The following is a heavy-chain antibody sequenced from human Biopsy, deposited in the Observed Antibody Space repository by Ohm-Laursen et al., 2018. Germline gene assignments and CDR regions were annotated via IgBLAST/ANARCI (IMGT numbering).Heavy chain of an antibody. CDR2: ITSRNSST. Sequence: SLRLSCAASGFTFNVYSIVWVRQAPGKGLEWVSSITSRNSSTYYADSVKGRVTISRDNANNSVSLQMNNLRVDDTAVYYCARWYGDLFYYYNGMDVWGQGTTVTVSS. CDR1: GFTFNVYS. D-gene: IGHD3-10*01. V-gene: IGHV3-21*01. CDR3: ARWYGDLFYYYNGMDV. J-gene: IGHJ6*02.